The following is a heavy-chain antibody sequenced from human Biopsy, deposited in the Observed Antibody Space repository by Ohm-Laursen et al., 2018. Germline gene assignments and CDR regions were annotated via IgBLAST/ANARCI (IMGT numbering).Heavy chain of an antibody. CDR2: IYSGGNT. CDR3: ARGMRTTGWPYFDY. CDR1: GYSIIPSGPEN. D-gene: IGHD2/OR15-2a*01. J-gene: IGHJ4*02. Sequence: PGTLSLTCALSGYSIIPSGPENWSWIRQPPGQGLQYIGFIYSGGNTNYNPSLRSRVTMSVDTSKNQLSLRLNSVTAADTAVYYCARGMRTTGWPYFDYWGQGILVTVSS. V-gene: IGHV4-61*01.